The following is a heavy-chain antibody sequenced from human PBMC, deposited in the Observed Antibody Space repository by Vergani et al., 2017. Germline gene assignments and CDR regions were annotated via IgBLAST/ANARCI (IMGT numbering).Heavy chain of an antibody. CDR3: AIQGQGYCSSTSCYTPYCYYYMDV. CDR1: GGTFSSYA. V-gene: IGHV1-69*01. Sequence: QVQLVQSGAEVKKPGSSVKVSCKASGGTFSSYAISWVRQAPGQGLEWMGGIILIFGTANYAQKFQGRVTITADESTSTAYMELSSLRSEDTAVYYCAIQGQGYCSSTSCYTPYCYYYMDVWGKGTTVTVSS. J-gene: IGHJ6*03. CDR2: IILIFGTA. D-gene: IGHD2-2*02.